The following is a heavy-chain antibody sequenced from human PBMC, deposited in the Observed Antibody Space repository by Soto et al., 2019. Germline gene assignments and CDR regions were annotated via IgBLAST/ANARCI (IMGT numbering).Heavy chain of an antibody. CDR1: GFTFSNAW. D-gene: IGHD2-2*01. J-gene: IGHJ6*03. CDR2: IKSKTDGGTT. Sequence: GGSLRLSCAASGFTFSNAWMSWVRQAPGKGLEWVGRIKSKTDGGTTDYAAPVKGRFTISRDDSKNTLYLQMNSLKTEDTAVYYCTTDLNGAQYQLLGLGYYMDVWGKGTTVTVSS. V-gene: IGHV3-15*01. CDR3: TTDLNGAQYQLLGLGYYMDV.